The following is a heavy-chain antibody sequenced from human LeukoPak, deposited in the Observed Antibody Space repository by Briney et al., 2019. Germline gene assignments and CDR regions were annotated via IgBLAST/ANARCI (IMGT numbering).Heavy chain of an antibody. D-gene: IGHD1-7*01. Sequence: GGSLRLSCAASGFTFNTYEMNWVRQAPGKGREWLAYIPSSGSTIYYADYVKGRFTISRDNAKNSLYLQMNSLRAEDTAVYYCARGGWNYVFNYWGQGTLVTVSS. J-gene: IGHJ4*02. V-gene: IGHV3-48*03. CDR2: IPSSGSTI. CDR1: GFTFNTYE. CDR3: ARGGWNYVFNY.